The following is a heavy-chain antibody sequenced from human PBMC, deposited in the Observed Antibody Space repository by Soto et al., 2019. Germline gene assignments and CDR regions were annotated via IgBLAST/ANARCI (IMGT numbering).Heavy chain of an antibody. D-gene: IGHD5-18*01. Sequence: PDGSLRLSCADPGFIFNKYAIHWFRQARVNGLEWVGLIKSKTDGGTTDYAAPVKGRFTISRDDSKNTLYLQMNSLKTEDTSVYYCRGTAMDYYYYGMDVWGQGTTVTVSS. CDR2: IKSKTDGGTT. CDR3: RGTAMDYYYYGMDV. CDR1: GFIFNKYA. J-gene: IGHJ6*02. V-gene: IGHV3-15*01.